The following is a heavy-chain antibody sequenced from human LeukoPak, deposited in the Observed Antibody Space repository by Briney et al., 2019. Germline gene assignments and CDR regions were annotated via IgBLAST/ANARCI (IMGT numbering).Heavy chain of an antibody. CDR1: GYTFTSYD. Sequence: GASVKVSCKASGYTFTSYDINWVRQATGQGLEWMGWMNPNSGNTGYAQKFQGRVTMTRNTSISTAYMELSSLRSEDTAVYYCARDGDYGDYNASDIWGQGTMVTVSS. CDR3: ARDGDYGDYNASDI. J-gene: IGHJ3*02. D-gene: IGHD4-17*01. CDR2: MNPNSGNT. V-gene: IGHV1-8*01.